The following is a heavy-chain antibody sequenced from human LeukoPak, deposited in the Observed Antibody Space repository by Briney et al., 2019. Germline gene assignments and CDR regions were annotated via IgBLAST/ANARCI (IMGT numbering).Heavy chain of an antibody. V-gene: IGHV3-23*01. CDR3: AKVSWANYFDY. CDR2: ISGSGGNT. D-gene: IGHD6-13*01. J-gene: IGHJ4*02. CDR1: GFSFSSYA. Sequence: GGSLRLSCAASGFSFSSYAMSWVRQAPGKGLEWVSAISGSGGNTYYADSVRGRFTISRDNSKDTLYLQMNSLRAEDTAIYYCAKVSWANYFDYWGQGTLVTVSS.